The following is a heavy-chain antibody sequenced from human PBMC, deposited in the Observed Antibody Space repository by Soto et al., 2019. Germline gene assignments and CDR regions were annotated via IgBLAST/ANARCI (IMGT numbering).Heavy chain of an antibody. Sequence: PGLSCPASVSSLSESWLICVVQNPVEVLECVARIKSQVDGETTDYAAPVKGRFVISRDDSKNTLYLQMYNLKTEDTAVYYCSTYDYIWGTYRYRWAYWGQGTLVTVS. CDR2: IKSQVDGETT. CDR3: STYDYIWGTYRYRWAY. J-gene: IGHJ4*02. CDR1: VSSLSESW. V-gene: IGHV3-15*01. D-gene: IGHD3-16*02.